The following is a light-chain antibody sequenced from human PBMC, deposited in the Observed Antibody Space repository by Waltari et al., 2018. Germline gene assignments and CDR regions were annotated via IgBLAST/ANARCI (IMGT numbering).Light chain of an antibody. V-gene: IGKV3-15*01. CDR2: GAT. J-gene: IGKJ3*01. Sequence: EIVMTQSPATLSVTPGERATLSCTASQSVSSNLARYKQTPGQAPRLLIHGATTRATGIPARFSGSGSETEFTLTISSLQSEDFAVYYCQQYNNWPPLFTFGPGTKVDIK. CDR3: QQYNNWPPLFT. CDR1: QSVSSN.